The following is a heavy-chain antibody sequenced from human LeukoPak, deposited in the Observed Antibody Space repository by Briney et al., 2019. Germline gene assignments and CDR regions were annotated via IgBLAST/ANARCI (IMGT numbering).Heavy chain of an antibody. CDR1: GGSISSGGYY. V-gene: IGHV4-31*03. J-gene: IGHJ6*02. D-gene: IGHD6-6*01. CDR2: IYYSGST. Sequence: SETLSLTCTVSGGSISSGGYYWSWVRQHPGKGLEWIVYIYYSGSTYYNPSLKSRVTISVDTSKNQFSLKLSSVTAADTAVYYCVHSIAARPPLYGMDVWGQGTTVTVSS. CDR3: VHSIAARPPLYGMDV.